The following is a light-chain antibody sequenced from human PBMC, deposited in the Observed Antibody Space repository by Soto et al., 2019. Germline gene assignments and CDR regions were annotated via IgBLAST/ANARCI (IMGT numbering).Light chain of an antibody. CDR3: GTWDSSLSAYV. CDR1: SSNIGNNY. J-gene: IGLJ1*01. V-gene: IGLV1-51*01. Sequence: QSVLTQPPSVSAAPGQKVTISCSGSSSNIGNNYVSWYQQLPGTAPKLLIYDNNKRPSGIPDRFSDSKSGTSATLGITGLQTGDEADYYCGTWDSSLSAYVFGTGTKVNVL. CDR2: DNN.